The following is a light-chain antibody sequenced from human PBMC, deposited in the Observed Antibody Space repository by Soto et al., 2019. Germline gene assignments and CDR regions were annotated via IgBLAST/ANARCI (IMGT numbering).Light chain of an antibody. CDR2: LEGGGSY. J-gene: IGLJ2*01. CDR3: ETWDSTILL. CDR1: SGHSSYI. Sequence: QSVLTQSSSASASLGSSVKLTCTLSSGHSSYIIAWHQQQPGKAPRYLMKLEGGGSYNRGSGVPDRFSGSSSGADRYLTIPHLQFEDEADYYCETWDSTILLFGGGTQLTVL. V-gene: IGLV4-60*02.